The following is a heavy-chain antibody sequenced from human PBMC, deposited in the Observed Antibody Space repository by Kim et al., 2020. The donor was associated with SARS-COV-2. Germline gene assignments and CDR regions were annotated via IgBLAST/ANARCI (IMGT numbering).Heavy chain of an antibody. D-gene: IGHD6-19*01. Sequence: VKGRFTITRDNAKNSLYLQMNSLRAEDTALYYCARDRYSSGWYLGGDFDYWGQGTLVTVSS. V-gene: IGHV3-20*03. J-gene: IGHJ4*02. CDR3: ARDRYSSGWYLGGDFDY.